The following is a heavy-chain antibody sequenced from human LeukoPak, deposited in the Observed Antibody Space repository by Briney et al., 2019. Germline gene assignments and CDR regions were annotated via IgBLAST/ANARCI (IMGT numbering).Heavy chain of an antibody. CDR1: GFTFSSYW. V-gene: IGHV3-74*01. CDR3: ARGSDSSPFDY. Sequence: PGGSLRLSCAASGFTFSSYWMHWVRQAPGKGLVWVSRINSDGSSTSYADSVKGRFTISRDNAKNTLYLQMNSLRAEDTAVYYCARGSDSSPFDYWGQGTLVTVSS. J-gene: IGHJ4*02. CDR2: INSDGSST. D-gene: IGHD3-22*01.